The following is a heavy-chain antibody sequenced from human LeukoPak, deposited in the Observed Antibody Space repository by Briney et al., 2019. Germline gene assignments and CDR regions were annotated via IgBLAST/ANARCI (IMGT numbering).Heavy chain of an antibody. V-gene: IGHV4-34*01. Sequence: PSETLSLTCAVYGGSFSGYYWSWIRQPPGKGLEWIGEINHSGSTNYNPSLKSRVTISVDTSKNQFSLKLSSVTAADTAVYYCARGRVVPAAQNWFDPWGQGTLVTVSS. J-gene: IGHJ5*02. D-gene: IGHD2-2*01. CDR3: ARGRVVPAAQNWFDP. CDR1: GGSFSGYY. CDR2: INHSGST.